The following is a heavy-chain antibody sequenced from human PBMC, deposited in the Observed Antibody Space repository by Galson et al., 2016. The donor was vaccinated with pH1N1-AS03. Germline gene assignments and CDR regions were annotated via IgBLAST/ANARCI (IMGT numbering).Heavy chain of an antibody. CDR3: ARVSGGSRLLIFDF. V-gene: IGHV3-11*04. CDR1: GFTFSDYD. CDR2: ISSSSSHI. J-gene: IGHJ4*02. D-gene: IGHD3-10*02. Sequence: SLRLSCAASGFTFSDYDMSWIRQAPGKGLEWVSSISSSSSHIYYAEPVKGRFTTSRDNAKNSVYLQMNSLRDEDTAVYYCARVSGGSRLLIFDFWDQGTLVTVSS.